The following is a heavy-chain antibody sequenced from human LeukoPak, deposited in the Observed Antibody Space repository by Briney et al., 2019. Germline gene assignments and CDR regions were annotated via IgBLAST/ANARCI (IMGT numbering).Heavy chain of an antibody. CDR3: AKARGLYCSSTSCYDCDV. V-gene: IGHV1-2*02. Sequence: ASVKVSCKASGYTFTAYYIHWVRQAPGQGHEWMGWINPNSGGTNYAQKFQGRVTLTRDTSITTAYMELSRLRSDDTAVYYCAKARGLYCSSTSCYDCDVWGKGTTVTVSS. CDR2: INPNSGGT. J-gene: IGHJ6*04. D-gene: IGHD2-2*01. CDR1: GYTFTAYY.